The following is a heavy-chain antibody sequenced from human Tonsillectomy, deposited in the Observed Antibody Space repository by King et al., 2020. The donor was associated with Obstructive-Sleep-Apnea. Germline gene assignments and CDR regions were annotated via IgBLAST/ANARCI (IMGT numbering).Heavy chain of an antibody. CDR3: ARLGDYGDYVFDY. CDR1: GGSISSSSYY. J-gene: IGHJ4*02. Sequence: QLQESGPGLVKPSETLSLTCTVSGGSISSSSYYWGWIRQPPGKGLEWIGSIYYSGSTYYNPSLKSRVTISVDTSKNQLSLKLSSVTAADTAVYYCARLGDYGDYVFDYWGQGTLVTVSS. V-gene: IGHV4-39*07. CDR2: IYYSGST. D-gene: IGHD4-17*01.